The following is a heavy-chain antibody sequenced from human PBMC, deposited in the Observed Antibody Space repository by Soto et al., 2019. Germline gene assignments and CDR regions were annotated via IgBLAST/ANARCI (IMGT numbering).Heavy chain of an antibody. CDR1: GFTFSGSA. V-gene: IGHV3-73*01. CDR3: TRQAVTTPKYYYYGMDV. J-gene: IGHJ6*02. Sequence: GSLRLSCAASGFTFSGSAMHWVRQASGKGLEWVGRIRSKANSYATAYAASVKGRFTISRDDSKNTAYLQMNSLKTEDTAVYYCTRQAVTTPKYYYYGMDVWSQGTTVTVSS. CDR2: IRSKANSYAT. D-gene: IGHD4-17*01.